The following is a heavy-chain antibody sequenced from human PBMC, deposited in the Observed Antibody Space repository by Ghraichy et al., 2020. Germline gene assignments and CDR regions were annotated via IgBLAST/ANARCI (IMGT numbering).Heavy chain of an antibody. Sequence: GGSLRLSCAASTVTFSSYGLSWVRQAPGKGLEWVSAIGGSGITTYYADSVKGRFIISRDNSKNTLFLQMNSLRAEDTAVYYCAKIGSNALGAFDYWGQGTLVTVSS. D-gene: IGHD7-27*01. J-gene: IGHJ4*02. CDR2: IGGSGITT. V-gene: IGHV3-23*01. CDR1: TVTFSSYG. CDR3: AKIGSNALGAFDY.